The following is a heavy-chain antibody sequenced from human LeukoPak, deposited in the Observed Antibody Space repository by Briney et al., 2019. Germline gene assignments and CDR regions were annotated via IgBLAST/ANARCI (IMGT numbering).Heavy chain of an antibody. CDR3: ARAKPKNMVRGLIMRRESRYYFDY. Sequence: GGSLRLSCAASGFTFSTYRMNWVRQAPGKGLEWVSSISSSSSCIYYADSVKGRFTISRDNAKNSLYLQMNSLRAEDTAVYYCARAKPKNMVRGLIMRRESRYYFDYWGQGTLVTVSS. V-gene: IGHV3-21*04. D-gene: IGHD3-10*01. CDR1: GFTFSTYR. CDR2: ISSSSSCI. J-gene: IGHJ4*02.